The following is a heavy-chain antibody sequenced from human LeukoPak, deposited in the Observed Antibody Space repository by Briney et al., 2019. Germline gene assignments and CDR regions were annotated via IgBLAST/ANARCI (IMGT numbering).Heavy chain of an antibody. D-gene: IGHD3-22*01. J-gene: IGHJ1*01. Sequence: PSETLSLTCTLSGDYISSSSYYWGWIRQPPGKGLEWIGDIYYSGSTYYNASLRGRVSISIDTSNNYFSLHLRSLPAAATALYYCARRRYYDSTGYLDWGHGTLVTVSS. CDR3: ARRRYYDSTGYLD. CDR2: IYYSGST. CDR1: GDYISSSSYY. V-gene: IGHV4-39*02.